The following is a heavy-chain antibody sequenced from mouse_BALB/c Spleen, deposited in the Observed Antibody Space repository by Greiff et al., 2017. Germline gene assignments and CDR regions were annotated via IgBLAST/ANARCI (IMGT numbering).Heavy chain of an antibody. CDR3: ARAYYGNYAMDY. Sequence: EVQLQQSGPELVKPGASVKISCKASGYSFTGYFMNWVMQSHGKSLEWIGRINPYNGDTFYNQKFKGKATLTVDKSSSTAHMELRSLASEDSAVYYCARAYYGNYAMDYWGQGTSVTVSS. D-gene: IGHD2-10*01. CDR1: GYSFTGYF. V-gene: IGHV1-20*02. CDR2: INPYNGDT. J-gene: IGHJ4*01.